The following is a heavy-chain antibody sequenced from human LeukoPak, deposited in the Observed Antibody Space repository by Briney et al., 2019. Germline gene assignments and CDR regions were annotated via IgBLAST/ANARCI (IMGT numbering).Heavy chain of an antibody. Sequence: PSETLSLTCTVSGFSISSGGYYWSWIRQHPGKGLEWIGYIYYSGSTYYNPSLKSRFTISVDTSKNQFSLKLSSVTAADTAVHYCARARDLTIFGVVNPGTLDYWGQGILVTVSS. J-gene: IGHJ4*02. CDR3: ARARDLTIFGVVNPGTLDY. CDR2: IYYSGST. D-gene: IGHD3-3*01. CDR1: GFSISSGGYY. V-gene: IGHV4-31*03.